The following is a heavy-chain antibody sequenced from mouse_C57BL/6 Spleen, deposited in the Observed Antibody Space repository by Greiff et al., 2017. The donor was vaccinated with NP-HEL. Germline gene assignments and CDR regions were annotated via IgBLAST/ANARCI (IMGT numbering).Heavy chain of an antibody. Sequence: VQLQQSVAELVRPGASVKLSCTASGFNIKNSYMHWVKQRPEQGLEWIGRIDPANGNTKYAPKFQGKATITADTSSNTAYLQLSSLTSEDTAIYYCAGESITTVVATNAMDYWGQGTSVTVSS. CDR2: IDPANGNT. CDR1: GFNIKNSY. J-gene: IGHJ4*01. CDR3: AGESITTVVATNAMDY. V-gene: IGHV14-3*01. D-gene: IGHD1-1*01.